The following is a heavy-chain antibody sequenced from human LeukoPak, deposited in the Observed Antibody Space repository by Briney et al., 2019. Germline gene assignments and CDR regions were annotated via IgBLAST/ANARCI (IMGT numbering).Heavy chain of an antibody. D-gene: IGHD3-10*01. CDR3: ARGPSMRFGESLFYYYYYMDV. V-gene: IGHV1-46*01. CDR2: INPSGGST. Sequence: ASVKVSCKASGYTFTSYYMHWVRQAPGQGLEWMGIINPSGGSTSYAQKFQGRVTMTRDMSTSTVYMELSSLRSEDTAVYYCARGPSMRFGESLFYYYYYMDVWGKGTMVTVSS. J-gene: IGHJ6*03. CDR1: GYTFTSYY.